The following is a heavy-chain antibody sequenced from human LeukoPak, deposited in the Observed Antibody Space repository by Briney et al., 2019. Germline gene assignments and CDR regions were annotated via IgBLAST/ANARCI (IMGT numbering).Heavy chain of an antibody. D-gene: IGHD6-13*01. CDR1: GGSISSYY. CDR3: ARVAGYSSSWYPYYFDY. J-gene: IGHJ4*02. V-gene: IGHV4-59*01. CDR2: IYYSGST. Sequence: SETLSLTCTVSGGSISSYYWSWIRQPPGKGLEWIGYIYYSGSTNYNPSLKSRVTISVDTSKNQFSLKLSSVTAADTAVYYCARVAGYSSSWYPYYFDYWGRGTLVTVSS.